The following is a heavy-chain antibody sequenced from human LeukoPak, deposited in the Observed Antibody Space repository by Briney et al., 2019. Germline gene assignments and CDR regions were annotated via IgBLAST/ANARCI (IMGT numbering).Heavy chain of an antibody. V-gene: IGHV3-53*01. CDR3: ATLFCSGGSCY. CDR1: GFTVSSKY. D-gene: IGHD2-15*01. Sequence: GGSLRLSCAASGFTVSSKYMSWVRQAPGKGLECVSIMYGGGNTYYADSVKGRFTISRDNSKNTLYLQMDTLRAEDTAVYYCATLFCSGGSCYWGQGTLVTVSS. J-gene: IGHJ4*02. CDR2: MYGGGNT.